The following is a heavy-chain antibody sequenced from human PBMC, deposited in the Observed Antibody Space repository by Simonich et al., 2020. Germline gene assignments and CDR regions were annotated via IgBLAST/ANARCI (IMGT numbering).Heavy chain of an antibody. CDR1: GYTFTGYY. D-gene: IGHD6-6*01. J-gene: IGHJ6*03. V-gene: IGHV1-2*02. CDR3: ARDRAARYYYYYYMDV. Sequence: QVQLVQSGAEVKKPGASVKVSCKASGYTFTGYYMHWGGQAPGQGLGWRGWYNPTMGGTNYEQKLQGRVTMTRDTSISTAYMELGRLRSDDTAVYYCARDRAARYYYYYYMDVWGKGTTVTVSS. CDR2: YNPTMGGT.